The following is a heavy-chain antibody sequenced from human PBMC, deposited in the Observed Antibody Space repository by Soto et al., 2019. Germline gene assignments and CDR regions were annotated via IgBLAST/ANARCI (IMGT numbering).Heavy chain of an antibody. V-gene: IGHV4-59*01. CDR2: IYYSGST. J-gene: IGHJ5*02. Sequence: QVQLHGSGPGLVKPSETLSLTCTVSGESITSSYWTWIRQPPGKGLEWIGYIYYSGSTNSNPSLKTRVTMTVDTSKNQFSLKVSSVTAADTAVYYCARGYDWFDPWGQGTLVTVSS. CDR3: ARGYDWFDP. D-gene: IGHD5-18*01. CDR1: GESITSSY.